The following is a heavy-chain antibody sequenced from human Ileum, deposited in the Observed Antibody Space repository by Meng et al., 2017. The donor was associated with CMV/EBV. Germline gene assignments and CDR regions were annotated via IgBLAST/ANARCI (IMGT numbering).Heavy chain of an antibody. Sequence: ASVKVSCKASGYTFTYYIHWVRQAPGQGLEWMGWINPNSGGTKYAQKFQGRVTMTRDTSISTAYMELSRLRSDDTAVYYCAREGSRELRGASDYWGQGTLVTVSS. J-gene: IGHJ4*02. V-gene: IGHV1-2*02. CDR1: GYTFTYY. CDR2: INPNSGGT. D-gene: IGHD1-26*01. CDR3: AREGSRELRGASDY.